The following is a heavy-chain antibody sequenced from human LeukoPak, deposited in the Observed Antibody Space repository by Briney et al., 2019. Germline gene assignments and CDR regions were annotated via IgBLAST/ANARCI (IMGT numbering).Heavy chain of an antibody. CDR3: ARDPRYYDFWSGYNLDYYYYGMDV. V-gene: IGHV3-33*01. CDR2: IWYDGSNK. Sequence: QPGRSLRLSCAASGFTFSSYGMHWVRQAPGKGLEWVAVIWYDGSNKYYADSVKGRFTISRDNSKNTLYLQMNSLRAEDTAVYYCARDPRYYDFWSGYNLDYYYYGMDVWGQGTTVTVSS. D-gene: IGHD3-3*01. CDR1: GFTFSSYG. J-gene: IGHJ6*02.